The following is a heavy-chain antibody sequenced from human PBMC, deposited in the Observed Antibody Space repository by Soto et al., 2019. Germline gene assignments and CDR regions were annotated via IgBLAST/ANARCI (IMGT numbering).Heavy chain of an antibody. CDR3: ARHQGIVVVPAAIPAYGMDV. J-gene: IGHJ6*02. V-gene: IGHV5-51*01. CDR2: IYPGDSDT. Sequence: HGESLKISCKGSGYSFTSYWIGWVRQMPGKGLEWMGIIYPGDSDTRYSPSFQGQVTISADKSISTAYLQWSSLKASDTAMYYCARHQGIVVVPAAIPAYGMDVWGQGTTVTVSS. D-gene: IGHD2-2*01. CDR1: GYSFTSYW.